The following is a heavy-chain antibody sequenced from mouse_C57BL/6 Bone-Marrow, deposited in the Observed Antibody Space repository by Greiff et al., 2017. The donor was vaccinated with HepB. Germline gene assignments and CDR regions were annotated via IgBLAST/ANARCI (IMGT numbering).Heavy chain of an antibody. V-gene: IGHV1-72*01. CDR2: IVPNSGGT. CDR3: ARGHLCSGSGHFDY. J-gene: IGHJ2*01. D-gene: IGHD1-1*01. Sequence: VQLQQSGAELVKPGASVKLSCKASGYTFTSYWMRWVKQRPGRGLEWIGRIVPNSGGTKYNEKFKSKATLTGDKPSSTAYMQLSSLTSEDTAAYYCARGHLCSGSGHFDYWGQGTTLTVSS. CDR1: GYTFTSYW.